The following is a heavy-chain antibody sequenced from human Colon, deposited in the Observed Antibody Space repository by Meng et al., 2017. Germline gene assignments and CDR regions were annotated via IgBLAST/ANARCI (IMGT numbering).Heavy chain of an antibody. CDR1: GFDFSSHA. CDR2: ISGCSETT. CDR3: SRSMHPIVVVTSDAFDL. J-gene: IGHJ3*01. Sequence: GESLKISWAATGFDFSSHAMYWVRQAPGKGPEYVSSISGCSETTFYADSVKGRFIISRDNSLTTLYLEMGSLRDDNTGIYCCSRSMHPIVVVTSDAFDLWGQGTLVTVSS. V-gene: IGHV3-23*01. D-gene: IGHD2-21*02.